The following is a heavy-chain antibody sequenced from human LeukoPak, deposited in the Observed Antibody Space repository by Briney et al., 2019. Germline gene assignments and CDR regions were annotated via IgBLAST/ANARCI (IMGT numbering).Heavy chain of an antibody. J-gene: IGHJ4*02. D-gene: IGHD3-22*01. CDR1: GFTVSNNY. Sequence: GGSLRLSCAASGFTVSNNYMSWVRQAPGKGLEWVSAIYTVGSSYADSVKGRFTISRDNSANTLHLHMNSLRSEDTAVYYCARGDTYYYDPPDYWGQGTLVTVSS. CDR3: ARGDTYYYDPPDY. V-gene: IGHV3-53*05. CDR2: IYTVGSS.